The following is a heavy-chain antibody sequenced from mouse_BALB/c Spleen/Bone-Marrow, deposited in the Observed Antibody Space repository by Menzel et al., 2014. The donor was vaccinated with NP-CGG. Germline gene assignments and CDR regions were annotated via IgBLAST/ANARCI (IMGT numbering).Heavy chain of an antibody. Sequence: VHVKQSGAELVKPGASVKLSCTASGFNIKDTYMHWVKQRPEQGLEWIGRIDPANGNTKYDPKFQGKATITADTSSNTPYLHLSTLTADDTAVYYCATMSRDWYFDVWGAWTPVTGSS. CDR2: IDPANGNT. D-gene: IGHD2-3*01. V-gene: IGHV14-3*02. CDR1: GFNIKDTY. J-gene: IGHJ1*01. CDR3: ATMSRDWYFDV.